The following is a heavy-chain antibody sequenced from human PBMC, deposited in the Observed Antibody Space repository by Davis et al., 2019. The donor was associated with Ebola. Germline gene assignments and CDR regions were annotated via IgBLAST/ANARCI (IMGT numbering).Heavy chain of an antibody. Sequence: GGSLRPSWPAPGSTFSSYAMHWVRQAPGKGLEWLAVISYDGSNKYYADSVKGRFIISRDNAKNSLYLQMNSLRAEDTAMYYCARDLPNNWFDPWGQGTLVTVSS. J-gene: IGHJ5*02. D-gene: IGHD2-2*01. CDR1: GSTFSSYA. CDR3: ARDLPNNWFDP. CDR2: ISYDGSNK. V-gene: IGHV3-30*03.